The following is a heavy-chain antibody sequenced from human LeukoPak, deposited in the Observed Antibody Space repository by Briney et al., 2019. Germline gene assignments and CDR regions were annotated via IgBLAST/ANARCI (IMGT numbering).Heavy chain of an antibody. V-gene: IGHV3-33*01. CDR1: GFTFSSYG. Sequence: PGRSLRLSCAASGFTFSSYGMHWVRQAPGKGLEWVAVIWYDGSNKYYADPVKGRFTISRDNSKNTLYLQMNSLRAEDTAVYYCARNYYASSGYYPDAFDIWGQGTMVTVSS. D-gene: IGHD3-22*01. J-gene: IGHJ3*02. CDR3: ARNYYASSGYYPDAFDI. CDR2: IWYDGSNK.